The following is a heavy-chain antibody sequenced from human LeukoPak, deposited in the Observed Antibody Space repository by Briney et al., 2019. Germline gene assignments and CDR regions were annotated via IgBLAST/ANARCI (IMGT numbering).Heavy chain of an antibody. Sequence: SETLSLTCTVSGGSISSYFWYWIRQPPGKGLEWIGYIYYSGSTKYNPSLKSRVTMSVDTSKNQFSLNLNSVTAADTAVYYCARVPAVTGWFDPWGQGTLVTVSS. CDR3: ARVPAVTGWFDP. J-gene: IGHJ5*02. V-gene: IGHV4-59*01. D-gene: IGHD4-17*01. CDR2: IYYSGST. CDR1: GGSISSYF.